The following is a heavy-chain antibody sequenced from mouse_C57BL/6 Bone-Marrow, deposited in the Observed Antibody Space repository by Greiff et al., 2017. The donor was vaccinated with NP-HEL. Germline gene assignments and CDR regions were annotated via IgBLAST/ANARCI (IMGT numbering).Heavy chain of an antibody. CDR3: VRRGGLLRFAY. D-gene: IGHD6-1*01. V-gene: IGHV10-1*01. J-gene: IGHJ3*01. Sequence: GGGLVQPKGSLKLSCAASGFSFNTYAMNWVRQAPGKGLEWVARIRSKSNNYATYYADSVKDRFTISRDDSESMLYLQMNNLKTEDTAMYYCVRRGGLLRFAYWGQGTLVTVSA. CDR1: GFSFNTYA. CDR2: IRSKSNNYAT.